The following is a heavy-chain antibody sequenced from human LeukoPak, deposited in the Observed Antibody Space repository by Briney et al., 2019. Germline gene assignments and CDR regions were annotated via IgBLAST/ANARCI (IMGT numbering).Heavy chain of an antibody. J-gene: IGHJ4*02. V-gene: IGHV4-39*02. CDR2: IYYSGST. CDR3: ARDAMIVVDYFYY. CDR1: GGSIISGDYY. Sequence: KPSQTLSLTCTVSGGSIISGDYYSGWIRQPPGKGLEWIGSIYYSGSTYYNPSLKSRVTISVDTSKHQFSLKLSSVSAADTAVYHCARDAMIVVDYFYYWGQVILVSVSS. D-gene: IGHD3-22*01.